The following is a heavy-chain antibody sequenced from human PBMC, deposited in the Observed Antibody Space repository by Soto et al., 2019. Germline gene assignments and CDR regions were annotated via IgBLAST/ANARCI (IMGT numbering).Heavy chain of an antibody. CDR1: GSRFSNYV. CDR3: AREGRGKKAGYNGLVSLGY. Sequence: VKVSCKVSGSRFSNYVISWVRQAPGHGLEWLGRIIPIFNSTKYAQSFQGRVTITADKSTSTASLELSSLRSDDTAVYYCAREGRGKKAGYNGLVSLGYWGQGTQVTVSS. CDR2: IIPIFNST. D-gene: IGHD2-2*02. J-gene: IGHJ4*02. V-gene: IGHV1-69*13.